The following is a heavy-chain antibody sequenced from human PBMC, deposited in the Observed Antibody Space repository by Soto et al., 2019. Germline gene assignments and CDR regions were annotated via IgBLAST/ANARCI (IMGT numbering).Heavy chain of an antibody. V-gene: IGHV1-3*01. CDR3: ARDDNLGDKRY. D-gene: IGHD3-16*01. Sequence: ASVKVSCKASGYTFTYHVMHWMRQAPGQRLEWMGWINAGDGNTRYSQKFQGRVIITRDTSASTASMELSSLTSEDTAVYYCARDDNLGDKRYWGQGTLVTFSS. CDR2: INAGDGNT. CDR1: GYTFTYHV. J-gene: IGHJ4*02.